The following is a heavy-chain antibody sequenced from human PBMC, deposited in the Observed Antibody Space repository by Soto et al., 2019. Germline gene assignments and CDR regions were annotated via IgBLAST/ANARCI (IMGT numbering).Heavy chain of an antibody. D-gene: IGHD3-22*01. J-gene: IGHJ4*02. Sequence: SETLSLTCAVSGGSISSSNWWSWVRQPPGKGLEWIGEIYHSGSTNYNPSLKSRVTISVDKSKNQFSLKLSSVTAADTAVYYCASYYDSSGYVDYWGQGTLVTVSS. CDR3: ASYYDSSGYVDY. CDR1: GGSISSSNW. V-gene: IGHV4-4*02. CDR2: IYHSGST.